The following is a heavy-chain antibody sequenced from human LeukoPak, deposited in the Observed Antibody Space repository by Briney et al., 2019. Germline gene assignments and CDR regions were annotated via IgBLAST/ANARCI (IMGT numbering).Heavy chain of an antibody. V-gene: IGHV3-64*01. D-gene: IGHD2-21*01. CDR2: ISSNGGST. Sequence: GGSLRLSCAASGFTFSSYAMHWVRQAPGKGLEYVSAISSNGGSTYYANSVKGRFTISRDNAKNSLYLQMNSLRAEDTSVYFCARLSYWVFEIWGQGTMVTVSS. J-gene: IGHJ3*02. CDR1: GFTFSSYA. CDR3: ARLSYWVFEI.